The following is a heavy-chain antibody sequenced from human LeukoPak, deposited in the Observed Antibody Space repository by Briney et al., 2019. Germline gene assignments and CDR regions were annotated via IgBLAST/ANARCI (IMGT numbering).Heavy chain of an antibody. CDR1: GFTFSSYW. Sequence: PGGSLRLSCAASGFTFSSYWVTWVRQAPGKGLEWVANINQDGSERYYVDSVKGRFTISRDNAKNSLSLQMNSLRAEDTALYYCARGNAMGVWGQGTTVTASS. CDR2: INQDGSER. V-gene: IGHV3-7*01. CDR3: ARGNAMGV. J-gene: IGHJ6*02.